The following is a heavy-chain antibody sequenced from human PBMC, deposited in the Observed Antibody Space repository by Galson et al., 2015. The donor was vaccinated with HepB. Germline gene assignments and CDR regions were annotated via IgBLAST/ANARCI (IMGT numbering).Heavy chain of an antibody. CDR2: IYPGDYGT. CDR3: ARQPYYYDSSGYYAFDY. Sequence: QSGAEVKKPGESLKISCKGFGYSFTTYWIAWVRQMPGKGLEWMGIIYPGDYGTTYSPSFQGQVTVSADKSISTAYLQWSSLKASDTAMYYCARQPYYYDSSGYYAFDYWGQGTPVTVSS. J-gene: IGHJ4*02. CDR1: GYSFTTYW. V-gene: IGHV5-51*01. D-gene: IGHD3-22*01.